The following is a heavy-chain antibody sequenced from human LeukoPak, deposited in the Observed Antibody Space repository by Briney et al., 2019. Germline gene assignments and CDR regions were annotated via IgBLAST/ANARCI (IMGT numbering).Heavy chain of an antibody. CDR3: ARVGSSSWYSFDY. CDR1: GYTFTGYY. CDR2: IDPNSGGT. J-gene: IGHJ4*02. V-gene: IGHV1-2*06. Sequence: ASVKVSCKASGYTFTGYYMHWVRQAPGQGLEWMGRIDPNSGGTNYVQKFQGRVTMTRDTSISTAYMELSRLSSDDTAVYNCARVGSSSWYSFDYWGQGTLVTVSS. D-gene: IGHD6-13*01.